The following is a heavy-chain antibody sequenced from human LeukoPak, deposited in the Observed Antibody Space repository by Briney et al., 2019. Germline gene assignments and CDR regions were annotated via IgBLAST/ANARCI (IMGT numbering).Heavy chain of an antibody. J-gene: IGHJ4*02. D-gene: IGHD6-25*01. Sequence: ASVKVSCKASGGTFSSYAISWVRQAPGQGLEWMGWIIPIFGTANYAQKFQGRVTITADESTSTAYMELSSLRSEDTAVYYCARGGRIYSSAHFDYWGQGTLVTVSS. CDR3: ARGGRIYSSAHFDY. CDR2: IIPIFGTA. CDR1: GGTFSSYA. V-gene: IGHV1-69*13.